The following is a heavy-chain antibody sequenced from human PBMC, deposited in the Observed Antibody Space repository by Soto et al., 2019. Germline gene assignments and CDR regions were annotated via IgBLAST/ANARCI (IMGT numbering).Heavy chain of an antibody. D-gene: IGHD6-6*01. CDR3: AGGIAARDVSPYYGMDV. J-gene: IGHJ6*02. Sequence: VASVKVACKASGGTFSSYAISWVRQAPGQGLEWMGGIIPIFGTANYAQKFQGRVTITADKSTSTAYMELSSLRSEDTAVYYCAGGIAARDVSPYYGMDVWGHGT. CDR1: GGTFSSYA. V-gene: IGHV1-69*06. CDR2: IIPIFGTA.